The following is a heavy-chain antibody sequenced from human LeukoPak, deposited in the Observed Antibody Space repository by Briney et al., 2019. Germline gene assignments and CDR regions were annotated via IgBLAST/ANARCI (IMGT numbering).Heavy chain of an antibody. CDR3: ARQTGTTFDY. CDR2: MYIGGRT. Sequence: SETLSLTCTVSGGSISTYYWSWIRQPPGKGLEWIGRMYIGGRTTYNPSLKSRVTISLETTENQFSLRLRSVTAADTAVYYCARQTGTTFDYWGQGTLVTVSS. CDR1: GGSISTYY. J-gene: IGHJ4*02. V-gene: IGHV4-59*08. D-gene: IGHD1-1*01.